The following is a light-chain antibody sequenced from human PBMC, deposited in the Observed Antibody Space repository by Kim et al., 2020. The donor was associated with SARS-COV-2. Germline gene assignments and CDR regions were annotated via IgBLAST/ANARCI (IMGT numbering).Light chain of an antibody. CDR1: HSVSSSY. V-gene: IGKV3-20*01. CDR2: GAS. J-gene: IGKJ4*01. Sequence: EIVLTQSPGTLSLSPGERATLSCRASHSVSSSYLAWNQQKPGQAPRLLIYGASSRATGIPDRFGGSGSGTDFTLTISRLEPEDFAVYYCQQYVSSPLPFGGGTKVDIK. CDR3: QQYVSSPLP.